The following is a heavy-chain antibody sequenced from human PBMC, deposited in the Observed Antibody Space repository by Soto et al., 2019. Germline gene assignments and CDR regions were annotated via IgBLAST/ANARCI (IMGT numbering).Heavy chain of an antibody. V-gene: IGHV1-18*01. CDR3: ARDAPRLEWLLLDY. J-gene: IGHJ4*02. Sequence: ASVKVSCKASGYTFSSYGITWVRQAPGQGLEWMGWISADNGNTKYAQKLQGRLTMTTDTSTRTAYMELRRLRSDDTAVYYFARDAPRLEWLLLDYWGQGTLVTVSS. CDR2: ISADNGNT. CDR1: GYTFSSYG. D-gene: IGHD3-3*01.